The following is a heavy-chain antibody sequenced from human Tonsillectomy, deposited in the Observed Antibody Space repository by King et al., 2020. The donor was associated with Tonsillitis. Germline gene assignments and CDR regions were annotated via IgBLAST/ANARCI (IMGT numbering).Heavy chain of an antibody. CDR3: ARQFPGRAVLDV. CDR1: GFTFSRSA. D-gene: IGHD6-19*01. V-gene: IGHV3-64*01. CDR2: ISSYVNTT. J-gene: IGHJ6*02. Sequence: VQLVESGGGLVQPGGSLRLSCAASGFTFSRSAMYWVRQAPGKGLEYVSSISSYVNTTYYANSVKGRFTISRDNSKNTLYLQMGSLRAEDMAVYYCARQFPGRAVLDVWGQGTTVTVSS.